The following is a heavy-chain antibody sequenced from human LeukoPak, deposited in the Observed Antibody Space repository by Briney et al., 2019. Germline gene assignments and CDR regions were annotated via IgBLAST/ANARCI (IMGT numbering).Heavy chain of an antibody. V-gene: IGHV4-4*07. CDR3: AREEFLHEIDSSGYFVY. D-gene: IGHD3-22*01. Sequence: SETLSLTCTVPGGSITGYYWNWIRQPAGQGLEWLGRVYSSGVGNYNPSLTSRVAMSVDTSKNQFSLKLTSLTAADTAVYYCAREEFLHEIDSSGYFVYWGQGTLVTVSS. J-gene: IGHJ4*02. CDR1: GGSITGYY. CDR2: VYSSGVG.